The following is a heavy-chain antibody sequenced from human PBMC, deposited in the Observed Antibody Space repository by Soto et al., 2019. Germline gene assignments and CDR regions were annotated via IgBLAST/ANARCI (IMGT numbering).Heavy chain of an antibody. Sequence: QVQLVQSGAEVKKPGSSVKVSCKVSGDTFSSYGISWVRQAPGQGLEWMGGIIPMYGTANYSQKFQGRVTITADEPTTAAYMELSSLRSEDTAVYLCVRDYGYCTSRSCYRDYYYYGMDVWGQGTTVTVSS. CDR1: GDTFSSYG. CDR3: VRDYGYCTSRSCYRDYYYYGMDV. CDR2: IIPMYGTA. J-gene: IGHJ6*02. D-gene: IGHD2-2*02. V-gene: IGHV1-69*01.